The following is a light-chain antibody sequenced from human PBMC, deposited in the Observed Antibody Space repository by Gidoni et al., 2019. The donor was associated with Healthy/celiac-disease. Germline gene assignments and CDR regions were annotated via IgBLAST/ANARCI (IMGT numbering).Light chain of an antibody. CDR3: MQALQTLWT. V-gene: IGKV2-28*01. Sequence: DIVMTQSPLSLPVTPGEPASISCRSSQSLLHSNGYNYLDWYLQKPGQSPQLLIYLGSNRASGVPDRFSGSGSGTDFTLKISRVEAEDVGVYYCMQALQTLWTFGQXTKVEIK. J-gene: IGKJ1*01. CDR2: LGS. CDR1: QSLLHSNGYNY.